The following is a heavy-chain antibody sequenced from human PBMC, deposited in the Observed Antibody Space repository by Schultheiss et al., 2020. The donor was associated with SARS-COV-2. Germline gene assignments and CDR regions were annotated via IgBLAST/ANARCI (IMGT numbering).Heavy chain of an antibody. CDR1: GFTFSGSA. Sequence: GGSLRLSCAASGFTFSGSAMHWVRQASGKGLEWVGRIRSKANSYATAYAASVKGRFTISRDNSKNTLYLQMNSLRAEDTAVYYCARPPVAEAWLRLPMLYFDYWGQGTLVTVSS. CDR3: ARPPVAEAWLRLPMLYFDY. CDR2: IRSKANSYAT. J-gene: IGHJ4*02. D-gene: IGHD5-12*01. V-gene: IGHV3-73*01.